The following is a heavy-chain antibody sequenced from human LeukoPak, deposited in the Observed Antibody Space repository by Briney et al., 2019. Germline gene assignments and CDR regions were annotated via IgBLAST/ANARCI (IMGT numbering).Heavy chain of an antibody. CDR3: AKDMIDDSSGYYHYYFDY. V-gene: IGHV3-74*01. CDR1: GFTFSSYW. CDR2: INSDGSST. Sequence: QPGGSLRLSCAASGFTFSSYWMHWVRQAPGKGLVWVSRINSDGSSTSYADSVKGRFTISRDNAKNSLYLQMNSLRAEDTALYYCAKDMIDDSSGYYHYYFDYWGQGTLVTVSS. J-gene: IGHJ4*02. D-gene: IGHD3-22*01.